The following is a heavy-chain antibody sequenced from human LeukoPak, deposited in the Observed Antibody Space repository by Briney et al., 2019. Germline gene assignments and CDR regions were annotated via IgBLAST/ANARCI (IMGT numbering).Heavy chain of an antibody. CDR2: ISYDGSNK. J-gene: IGHJ6*04. D-gene: IGHD3-16*01. Sequence: PGGSLRLSCAASGFTFSSYGMHWVRQAPGKGLEWVAVISYDGSNKYYADSVKGRFTISRDNSKNTLYLQMNSLRAEDTAVSYCSRARGELTSYPYYYYGMDVWGKGTTVTVSS. V-gene: IGHV3-30*03. CDR3: SRARGELTSYPYYYYGMDV. CDR1: GFTFSSYG.